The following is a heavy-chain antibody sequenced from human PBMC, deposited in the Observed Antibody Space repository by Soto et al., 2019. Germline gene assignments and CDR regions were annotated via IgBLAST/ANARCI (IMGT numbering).Heavy chain of an antibody. J-gene: IGHJ4*02. CDR2: IIPIFGTA. D-gene: IGHD2-2*03. V-gene: IGHV1-69*13. Sequence: ASVKVSCKASGGTFSSYAISWVRQAPGQGLEWMGGIIPIFGTANYAQKFQGRVTITADESTSTAYMELSSLRSEDTAVYYCARESGYCSSTSCYPHSFDYWGQGTLVTVSS. CDR3: ARESGYCSSTSCYPHSFDY. CDR1: GGTFSSYA.